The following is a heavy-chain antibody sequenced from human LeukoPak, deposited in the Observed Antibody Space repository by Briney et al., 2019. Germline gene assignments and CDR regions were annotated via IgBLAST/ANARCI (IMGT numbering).Heavy chain of an antibody. V-gene: IGHV3-21*01. J-gene: IGHJ4*02. D-gene: IGHD5-18*01. CDR1: XXXS. CDR2: ISSSSSYI. CDR3: ASSDSAMELNFDY. Sequence: XXXSXXWVRQAPGKGLEWVSSISSSSSYIYYADSVKGRFTISRDNAKNSLYLQMNSLRAEDTAVYYCASSDSAMELNFDYWGQGTLVTVSS.